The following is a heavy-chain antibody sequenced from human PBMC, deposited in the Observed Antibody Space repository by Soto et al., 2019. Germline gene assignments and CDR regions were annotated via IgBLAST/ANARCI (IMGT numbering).Heavy chain of an antibody. D-gene: IGHD6-19*01. CDR2: IWYDGSNK. CDR3: ARDQQWLVRFYFDF. Sequence: QVQLVESGGGVVQPGNSLRLSCAASGFTFSSYGMHWVRQAPGKGLEWVAVIWYDGSNKYYADSVKGRFTISRDNSKNTLVLQMNSLRAEDTAVYYCARDQQWLVRFYFDFWGQGTLVTVSS. J-gene: IGHJ4*02. CDR1: GFTFSSYG. V-gene: IGHV3-33*01.